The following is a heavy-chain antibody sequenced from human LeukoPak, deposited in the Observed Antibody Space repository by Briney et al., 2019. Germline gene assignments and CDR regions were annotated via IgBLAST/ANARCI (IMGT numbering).Heavy chain of an antibody. CDR2: ISYDGSNK. CDR3: ARSPGSSGYYPHFDC. V-gene: IGHV3-30-3*01. CDR1: GFTLGSYA. Sequence: GGSLRLSCAASGFTLGSYAMSWVRQAPGKGLEWVAVISYDGSNKYYADSVKGRFTISRDNSKNTLYLQMNSLRAEDTAVYYCARSPGSSGYYPHFDCWGQGTLVTVSS. D-gene: IGHD3-22*01. J-gene: IGHJ4*02.